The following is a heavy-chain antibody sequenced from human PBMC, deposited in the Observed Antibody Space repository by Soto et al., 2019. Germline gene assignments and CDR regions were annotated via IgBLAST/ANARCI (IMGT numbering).Heavy chain of an antibody. CDR2: ISGSGGST. CDR1: GFTFSSYA. J-gene: IGHJ3*02. CDR3: AMGSSTRIYAFDI. Sequence: GGSLRLSCAASGFTFSSYAMSWVRQAPGKGLEWVSAISGSGGSTYYADSVKGRLTISRDNSKNTLYLQMNSLRAEDTAVYYCAMGSSTRIYAFDIWGQGTMVTVSS. V-gene: IGHV3-23*01. D-gene: IGHD2-2*01.